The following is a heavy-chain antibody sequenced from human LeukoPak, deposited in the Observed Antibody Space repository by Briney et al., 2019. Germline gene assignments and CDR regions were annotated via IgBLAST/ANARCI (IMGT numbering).Heavy chain of an antibody. V-gene: IGHV1-18*01. Sequence: ASVKVSCKASGYTFTSYGMSWVRQVPGQGLEWMGWISTYNGETNYAEKVQGRVTLTTDTSTNTAYMEMRSLRSDDTAIYYCARGVDDFGDFCFDYWGRGTQVTVSS. CDR2: ISTYNGET. D-gene: IGHD4-17*01. J-gene: IGHJ4*02. CDR1: GYTFTSYG. CDR3: ARGVDDFGDFCFDY.